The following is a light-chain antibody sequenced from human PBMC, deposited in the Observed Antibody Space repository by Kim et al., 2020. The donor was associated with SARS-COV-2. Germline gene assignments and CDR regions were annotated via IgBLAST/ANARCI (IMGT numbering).Light chain of an antibody. CDR2: GAS. CDR1: QSVSSN. Sequence: VSPGERATRSCRASQSVSSNGAWYTKKTGQAPRLLISGASTRDTGIPARFSGSGSGTEFTLTISSLQSEDFAVYYCQQYNNWTQLTFGGGTKVEIK. CDR3: QQYNNWTQLT. J-gene: IGKJ4*01. V-gene: IGKV3-15*01.